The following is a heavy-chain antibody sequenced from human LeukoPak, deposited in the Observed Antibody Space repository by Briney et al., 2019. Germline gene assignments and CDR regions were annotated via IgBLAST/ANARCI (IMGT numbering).Heavy chain of an antibody. V-gene: IGHV3-7*01. D-gene: IGHD3-16*01. J-gene: IGHJ6*02. CDR2: IKQDGTDK. Sequence: PGGSLRLSCVASGFTSSDYWLSWVRQAPGKGLEWVANIKQDGTDKYYVDSVKGRFTISRDNAKNSLFLEMNSLRAEDTTIYYLARGVSGRGGPCLNFRNYFYGMDVWGQGTTVSASS. CDR1: GFTSSDYW. CDR3: ARGVSGRGGPCLNFRNYFYGMDV.